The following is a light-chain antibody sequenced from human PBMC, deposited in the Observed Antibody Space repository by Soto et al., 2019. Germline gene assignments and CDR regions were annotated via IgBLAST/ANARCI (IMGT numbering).Light chain of an antibody. Sequence: EIELTQSPATLSLSPGAIATLSCRASQSVIRYLAWYQQRPGQAPRLLIYGASSRATGIPDRFSGSGSGTEFTLTISRMEPEDFAVDYCQQYGSSITFSQGTRLENK. CDR3: QQYGSSIT. CDR2: GAS. V-gene: IGKV3-20*01. J-gene: IGKJ5*01. CDR1: QSVIRY.